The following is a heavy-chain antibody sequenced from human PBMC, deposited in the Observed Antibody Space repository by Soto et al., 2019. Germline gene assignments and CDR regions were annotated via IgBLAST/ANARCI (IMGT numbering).Heavy chain of an antibody. Sequence: QVQLVESGGGVVQPGRSLRLSCAASGFTFSSYGMHWVRQAPGTGLEWVAVISYDGSNKYYADSVKGRFTISRDNSKNTLYRQMNSLRAEDTAVYYCAKDLSSSWYHQTYFDYWGQGTLVAVSS. CDR1: GFTFSSYG. CDR3: AKDLSSSWYHQTYFDY. V-gene: IGHV3-30*18. D-gene: IGHD6-13*01. J-gene: IGHJ4*02. CDR2: ISYDGSNK.